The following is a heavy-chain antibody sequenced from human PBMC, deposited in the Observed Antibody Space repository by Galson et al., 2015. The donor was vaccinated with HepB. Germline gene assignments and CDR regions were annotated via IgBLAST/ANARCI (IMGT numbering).Heavy chain of an antibody. V-gene: IGHV1-3*01. D-gene: IGHD1-26*01. CDR2: INAGNGNT. CDR3: ARGVLELPHYYYYYMDV. Sequence: SVKVSCKASGYTFTSYAMHWVRQAPGQRLEWMGWINAGNGNTKYSQKFQGRVTITRDTSASTAYMELSSLRSEDTAVYYCARGVLELPHYYYYYMDVWGKGTTVTVSS. CDR1: GYTFTSYA. J-gene: IGHJ6*03.